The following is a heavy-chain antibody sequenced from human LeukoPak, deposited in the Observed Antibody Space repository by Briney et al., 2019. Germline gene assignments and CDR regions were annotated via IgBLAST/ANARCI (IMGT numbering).Heavy chain of an antibody. CDR1: GFTFSDYY. D-gene: IGHD3-22*01. J-gene: IGHJ4*02. CDR2: ISSSGSTI. Sequence: GGPLRLSCAPSGFTFSDYYMSGIRQAPGRGREGVSYISSSGSTIYYADSVKGRFTISRDNAKNSLYLQMNSLRAEDTAVYYCARGGAYYYDSSGYNGFDYWGQGTLVTVSS. CDR3: ARGGAYYYDSSGYNGFDY. V-gene: IGHV3-11*01.